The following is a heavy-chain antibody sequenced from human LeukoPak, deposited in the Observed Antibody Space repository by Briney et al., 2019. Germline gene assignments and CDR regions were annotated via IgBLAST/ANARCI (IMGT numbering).Heavy chain of an antibody. CDR3: ARDQDYYGPGSFDY. CDR2: IKQDGSEK. D-gene: IGHD3-10*01. V-gene: IGHV3-7*01. Sequence: PGRSLRLSCAASGFTFSSYAMHWVRQAPGKGLEWVANIKQDGSEKYYVDSVKGRFTISRDNAKNSLYLQMNSLRAEDTAVYYCARDQDYYGPGSFDYWGQGTLVTVSS. CDR1: GFTFSSYA. J-gene: IGHJ4*02.